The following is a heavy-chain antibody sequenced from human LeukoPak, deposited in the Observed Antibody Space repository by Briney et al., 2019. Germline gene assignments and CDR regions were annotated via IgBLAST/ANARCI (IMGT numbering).Heavy chain of an antibody. J-gene: IGHJ5*02. CDR1: GGSISSSGYY. D-gene: IGHD2-2*01. Sequence: SETLSLTCTVSGGSISSSGYYWSWIRQPPGKGLEWIGTIYYSGSAYYNPSLKTQVTISVDTSKNQFSLKLSSVTAADTAVYYCARDSVVVPSNWFDPWGQGTLVSVSS. CDR2: IYYSGSA. CDR3: ARDSVVVPSNWFDP. V-gene: IGHV4-39*07.